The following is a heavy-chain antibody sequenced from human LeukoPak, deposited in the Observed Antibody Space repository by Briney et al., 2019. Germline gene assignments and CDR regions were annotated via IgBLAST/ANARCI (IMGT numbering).Heavy chain of an antibody. Sequence: ASVKVSCKASGYTFTSYGISWVRQAPGQGLEWMGWISAYNGNTNYAQKLQGRVTMTTDTSTSTAYMELRSPRSDDTAAYYCARGRLGPNWFDPWGQGTLVTVSS. D-gene: IGHD5-12*01. CDR2: ISAYNGNT. J-gene: IGHJ5*02. V-gene: IGHV1-18*01. CDR3: ARGRLGPNWFDP. CDR1: GYTFTSYG.